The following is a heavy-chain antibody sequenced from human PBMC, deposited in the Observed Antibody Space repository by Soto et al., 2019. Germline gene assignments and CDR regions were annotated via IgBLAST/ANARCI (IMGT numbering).Heavy chain of an antibody. CDR1: GYTFTSYG. Sequence: ASVKVSCKASGYTFTSYGISWLRQAPGQGLEWMGWISAYNGNTNYAQKLQGRVTMTTDTSTSTAYMELRSLRSDDTAVYYCARDQGILTGYDYFDYWGQGTLVTVSS. CDR3: ARDQGILTGYDYFDY. V-gene: IGHV1-18*04. D-gene: IGHD3-9*01. CDR2: ISAYNGNT. J-gene: IGHJ4*02.